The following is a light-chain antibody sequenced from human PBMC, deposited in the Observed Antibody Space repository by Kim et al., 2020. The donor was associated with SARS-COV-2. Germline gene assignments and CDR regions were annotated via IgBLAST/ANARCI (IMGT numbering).Light chain of an antibody. CDR2: DVS. CDR1: SSDVGGYNH. Sequence: GQSITISCTGTSSDVGGYNHVSWYQKHPGKVPKLLIYDVSQWPSGVSNRFSGSKSGNTASLTISGLQAEDEADYYCASFAPSNTWVFGGGTQLTVL. J-gene: IGLJ3*02. V-gene: IGLV2-14*04. CDR3: ASFAPSNTWV.